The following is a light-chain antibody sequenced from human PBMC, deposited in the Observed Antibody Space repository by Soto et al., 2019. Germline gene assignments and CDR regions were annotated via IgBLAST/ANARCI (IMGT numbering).Light chain of an antibody. Sequence: QSVLTLPASLSGSPGHSVTISCIGTSSDVGGYDYVSWYQHHPGKAPKLVIYDVTYRPSAVSDRFSGSKSANTASLTISGLQAEDEADYYCSSYTSSSTYVFGTGTKVTVL. CDR3: SSYTSSSTYV. CDR1: SSDVGGYDY. CDR2: DVT. J-gene: IGLJ1*01. V-gene: IGLV2-14*01.